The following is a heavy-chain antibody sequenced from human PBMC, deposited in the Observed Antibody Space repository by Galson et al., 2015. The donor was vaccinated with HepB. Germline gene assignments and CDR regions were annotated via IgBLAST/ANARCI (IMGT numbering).Heavy chain of an antibody. Sequence: SVKVSCKASGYTFTSYEINWVRQATGQGLEWMGWMDPNSDNTGYAQKFQGRVTMTRSTSMSTAYMELSSLRSEDTAVYYCARDPEAAGFDYWGQGTLVTVSS. D-gene: IGHD6-13*01. CDR1: GYTFTSYE. CDR2: MDPNSDNT. CDR3: ARDPEAAGFDY. J-gene: IGHJ4*02. V-gene: IGHV1-8*01.